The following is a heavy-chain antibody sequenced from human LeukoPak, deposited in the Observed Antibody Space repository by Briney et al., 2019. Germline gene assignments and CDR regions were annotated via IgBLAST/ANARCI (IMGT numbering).Heavy chain of an antibody. CDR1: GYSFTSYW. Sequence: GESLKISCKGSGYSFTSYWIGWVRQMPGKGLEWMGIIYPGDSDTRYSPSFQGQVTISADKSISTAYLQWSSLKASDTAMYYCARHGVFLRQQLVFGEGYYFDYWGQGTLVTVSS. J-gene: IGHJ4*02. CDR2: IYPGDSDT. CDR3: ARHGVFLRQQLVFGEGYYFDY. D-gene: IGHD6-13*01. V-gene: IGHV5-51*01.